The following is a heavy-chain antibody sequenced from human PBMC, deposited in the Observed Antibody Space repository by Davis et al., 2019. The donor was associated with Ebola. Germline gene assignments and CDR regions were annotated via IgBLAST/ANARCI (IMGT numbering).Heavy chain of an antibody. CDR3: ARGVPSAPYGDYVGVDDYGMDV. V-gene: IGHV1-46*01. D-gene: IGHD4-17*01. CDR2: INPSGGST. J-gene: IGHJ6*02. Sequence: ASVKVSCKASGYTFTSYYIHWVRQAPGQGLEWMGIINPSGGSTNNAQKFQGRVTMTRDTSTSTVYMEVSSLRSEDTAVYYCARGVPSAPYGDYVGVDDYGMDVWGQGTTVTVSS. CDR1: GYTFTSYY.